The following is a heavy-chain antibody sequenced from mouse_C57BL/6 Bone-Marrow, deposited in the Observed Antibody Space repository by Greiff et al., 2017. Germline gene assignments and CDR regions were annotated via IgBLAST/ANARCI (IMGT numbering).Heavy chain of an antibody. D-gene: IGHD1-1*01. J-gene: IGHJ3*01. CDR3: ARGPYYGSSYAWFAD. CDR2: IYPRSGNT. Sequence: QVQLKESGAELARPGASVKLSCEASGYTFTSYGISWVKQRTGQGLEWIGEIYPRSGNTYYNEKFKGKATLTADKSSSTAYMELRSLTSEDSAVYFCARGPYYGSSYAWFADWGQGTLVTVSA. V-gene: IGHV1-81*01. CDR1: GYTFTSYG.